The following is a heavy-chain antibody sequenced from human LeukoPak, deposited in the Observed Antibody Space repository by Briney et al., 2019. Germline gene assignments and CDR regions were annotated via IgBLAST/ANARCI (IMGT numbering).Heavy chain of an antibody. CDR3: AKEYWGFSGSQSAGLNI. Sequence: GGSLRLSCAASGSDFIFSNYGMLWLPPAPGQGLEWVAVISYDGSNKYYADSVKCRFTISRDNSKNTLYLQMNSLRSEDTAVFYCAKEYWGFSGSQSAGLNIWGHGTMVTVSS. CDR2: ISYDGSNK. CDR1: GSDFIFSNYG. D-gene: IGHD1-26*01. J-gene: IGHJ3*02. V-gene: IGHV3-30*18.